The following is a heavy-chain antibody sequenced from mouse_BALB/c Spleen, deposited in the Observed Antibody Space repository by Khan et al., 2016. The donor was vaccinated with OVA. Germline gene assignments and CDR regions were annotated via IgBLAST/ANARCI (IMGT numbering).Heavy chain of an antibody. CDR1: GYTFTDYY. CDR3: ARRNYFGYTFAY. Sequence: QVQLKESGAELARPGASVKLSCKASGYTFTDYYINWVKQRPGQGLEWIGEIYPRSGNTYYNEKFKGKATLTADKSSSIAYMQLSSLTSEDSAVYCCARRNYFGYTFAYWGQGTLVTVSA. D-gene: IGHD1-2*01. V-gene: IGHV1-77*01. J-gene: IGHJ3*01. CDR2: IYPRSGNT.